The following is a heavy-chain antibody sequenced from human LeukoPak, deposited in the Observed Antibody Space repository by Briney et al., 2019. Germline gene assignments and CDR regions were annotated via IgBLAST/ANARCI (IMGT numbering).Heavy chain of an antibody. V-gene: IGHV3-21*01. CDR2: ISSSSSYI. CDR3: VRSSPHCSSTRCYNDAFDI. CDR1: GFTFCSYS. Sequence: PGGSLRLSCAASGFTFCSYSMNWVRQAPGKGLEWVSSISSSSSYIYYADSVKGRFTISRDNAKNSLYLQMNSLRAEDTAVYYCVRSSPHCSSTRCYNDAFDIWGQGTMVTVSS. D-gene: IGHD2-2*02. J-gene: IGHJ3*02.